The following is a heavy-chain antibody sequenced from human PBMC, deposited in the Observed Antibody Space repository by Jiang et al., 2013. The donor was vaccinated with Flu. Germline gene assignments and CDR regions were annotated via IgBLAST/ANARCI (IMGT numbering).Heavy chain of an antibody. CDR3: ARHGNRYVESLGWIDP. D-gene: IGHD3-9*01. CDR1: GGSISSYF. CDR2: RKQREH. V-gene: IGHV4-59*08. J-gene: IGHJ5*02. Sequence: TCTVSGGSISSYFWSWIRQPPREGTGVGGVYRKQREHQVQPSLKSRVTISVDTSKNQISLKVRSVTAEDTAIYYCARHGNRYVESLGWIDPWGQGNLVTVSS.